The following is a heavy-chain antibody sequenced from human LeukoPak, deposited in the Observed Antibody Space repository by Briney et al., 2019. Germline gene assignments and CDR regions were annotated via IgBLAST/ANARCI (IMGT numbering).Heavy chain of an antibody. CDR1: GYTFTSYY. J-gene: IGHJ4*02. Sequence: ASVKVSCKASGYTFTSYYMHWVRQAPGQGLEWMGIINPSGGSTSYAQKFQGRVTMTRDTSTSTVYMELSSLRSEDTAVYYCAKGMSMTTVTTLFDYWGQGTLVTVSS. D-gene: IGHD4-17*01. CDR3: AKGMSMTTVTTLFDY. CDR2: INPSGGST. V-gene: IGHV1-46*01.